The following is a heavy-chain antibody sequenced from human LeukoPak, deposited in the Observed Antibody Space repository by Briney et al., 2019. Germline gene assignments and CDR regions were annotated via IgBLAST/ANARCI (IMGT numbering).Heavy chain of an antibody. CDR2: ISAYNGNT. CDR1: GYTFTSYG. D-gene: IGHD6-19*01. Sequence: ASVKVSCKASGYTFTSYGISWVRQAPGQGLEWMGWISAYNGNTNYAQKLQGRVTMTTDTSTSTAYMELRSLRSDDTAVYYCAGVLAVWSNYYYYGMDVWGQGTTVTVSS. CDR3: AGVLAVWSNYYYYGMDV. J-gene: IGHJ6*02. V-gene: IGHV1-18*01.